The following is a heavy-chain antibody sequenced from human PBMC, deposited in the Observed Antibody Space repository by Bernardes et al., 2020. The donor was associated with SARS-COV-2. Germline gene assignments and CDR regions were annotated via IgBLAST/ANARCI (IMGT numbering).Heavy chain of an antibody. D-gene: IGHD1-7*01. Sequence: GGSLRLSCVVSGFTFSNYAMHWVRQSPDTGLEWVAVISDDGTEEYYAESLKGRFTISRDNFRNTLFLQVNSLTVEDTAVYYCAKPPGWGRNWYSSDAWGQGTLVTVSS. CDR1: GFTFSNYA. CDR3: AKPPGWGRNWYSSDA. V-gene: IGHV3-30*18. J-gene: IGHJ5*02. CDR2: ISDDGTEE.